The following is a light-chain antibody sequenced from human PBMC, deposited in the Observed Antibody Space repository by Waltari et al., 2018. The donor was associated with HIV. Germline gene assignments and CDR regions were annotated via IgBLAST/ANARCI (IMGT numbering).Light chain of an antibody. CDR3: SSYATGNTYV. V-gene: IGLV2-23*02. CDR2: EVT. Sequence: QSALTQPASVSGSPGQSITISCTGTNSDIGKYNLLSCYQQPPGRVPKGLIFEVTTRPSGISHRFSGSKSDNTASLTISGLQAEDEADYYCSSYATGNTYVFGTGTSVTVL. J-gene: IGLJ1*01. CDR1: NSDIGKYNL.